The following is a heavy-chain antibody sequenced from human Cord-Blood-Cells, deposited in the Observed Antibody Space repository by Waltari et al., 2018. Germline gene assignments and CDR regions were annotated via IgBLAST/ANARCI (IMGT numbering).Heavy chain of an antibody. Sequence: EVQLVESGGGLVKPGGSLRLSCSASGFTFSSNSLNWGRQAPGKGLEWVSSISSSSSYIYYADSVKGRFTISRDNAKNSLYLQMNSLRAEDTAVYYCARDTNWNFDYWGQGTLVTVSS. CDR1: GFTFSSNS. CDR3: ARDTNWNFDY. V-gene: IGHV3-21*01. J-gene: IGHJ4*02. CDR2: ISSSSSYI. D-gene: IGHD1-20*01.